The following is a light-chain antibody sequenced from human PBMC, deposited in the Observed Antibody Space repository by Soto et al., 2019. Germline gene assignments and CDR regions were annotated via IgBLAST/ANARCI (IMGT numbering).Light chain of an antibody. V-gene: IGKV1D-12*01. J-gene: IGKJ5*01. CDR2: AAS. CDR1: QGISRS. Sequence: IQMTQSPSSVSASVGDRVTISCQASQGISRSLAWYQQKPGKAPKLLIYAASSLQSGVPSRFSVSGFGTDFTLTISRLKTEDSAIYYCQQADTFPITFCQGTRLEIK. CDR3: QQADTFPIT.